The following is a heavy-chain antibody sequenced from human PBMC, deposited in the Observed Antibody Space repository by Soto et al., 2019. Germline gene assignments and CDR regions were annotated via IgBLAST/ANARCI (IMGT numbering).Heavy chain of an antibody. V-gene: IGHV4-59*01. D-gene: IGHD2-2*01. Sequence: QVQLQESGPGLVKPSETLSLTCTVSGGSISSYYWSWIRQPPGKGLEWIGYIYYSGSTNYNPSLKSRVTISVDTSKNQFSLKLSSVTAADTAVYYCARARWCSSTSCYFAAGRDDAFDIWGQGTMVTVSS. CDR3: ARARWCSSTSCYFAAGRDDAFDI. CDR1: GGSISSYY. CDR2: IYYSGST. J-gene: IGHJ3*02.